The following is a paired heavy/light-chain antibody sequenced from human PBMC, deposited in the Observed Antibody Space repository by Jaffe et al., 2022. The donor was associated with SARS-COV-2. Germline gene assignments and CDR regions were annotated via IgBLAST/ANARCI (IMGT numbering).Light chain of an antibody. CDR3: QHFVTSVT. Sequence: EIVLTQSPGTLSLSPGERATLSCRASQSVSSTYLAWYQQKPGQAPRLLIYGASVRATGIPDRFSGSGSGTDFTLTIRRLEPEDFAVYYCQHFVTSVTFGGGTKVEIK. CDR1: QSVSSTY. V-gene: IGKV3-20*01. J-gene: IGKJ4*01. CDR2: GAS.
Heavy chain of an antibody. V-gene: IGHV1-46*01. J-gene: IGHJ1*01. CDR2: INPSGGST. CDR3: ARGTYSHYDLGH. CDR1: GYTFTNYY. Sequence: QGQLVQSGAEVKKPGASVKVSCRASGYTFTNYYIHWVRQAPGQGLEWLGMINPSGGSTTYAQKYQGRVTLTSDASTSTSYMELSSLRSEYTAVYYCARGTYSHYDLGHWGQGTLVTVSS. D-gene: IGHD4-4*01.